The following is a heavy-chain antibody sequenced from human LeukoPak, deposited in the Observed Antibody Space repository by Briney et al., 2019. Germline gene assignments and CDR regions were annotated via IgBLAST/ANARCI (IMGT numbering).Heavy chain of an antibody. V-gene: IGHV4-59*01. Sequence: SETLSLTCTVSGGSISSYYWSWIRQPPGKGLEWIGYIYYSGSTNYNPSLKSRVTISVDTSKNQFSLKLSSVTAADTAVYYCAREKIVARNWFDPRGQGTLVTVSS. CDR2: IYYSGST. CDR1: GGSISSYY. J-gene: IGHJ5*02. D-gene: IGHD5-12*01. CDR3: AREKIVARNWFDP.